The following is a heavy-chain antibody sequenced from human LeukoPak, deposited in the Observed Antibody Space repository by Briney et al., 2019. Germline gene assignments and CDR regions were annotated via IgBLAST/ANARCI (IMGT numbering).Heavy chain of an antibody. Sequence: GGSLRLSCAASGLSFSSYGMHWVRQAPGKGLEWVAVISYDGSNKYYADSVKGRFTISRDNSKNTLYLQMNSLRAEDTAVYYCARDRQITMVRGVYTDAFDIWGQGTMVTVSS. CDR1: GLSFSSYG. V-gene: IGHV3-30*03. D-gene: IGHD3-10*01. CDR2: ISYDGSNK. J-gene: IGHJ3*02. CDR3: ARDRQITMVRGVYTDAFDI.